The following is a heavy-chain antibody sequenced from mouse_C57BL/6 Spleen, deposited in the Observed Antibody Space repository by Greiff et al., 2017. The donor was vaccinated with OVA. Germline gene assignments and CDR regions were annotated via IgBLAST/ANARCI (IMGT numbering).Heavy chain of an antibody. V-gene: IGHV1-15*01. CDR3: TRGGPNYYGSRYFDV. J-gene: IGHJ1*03. CDR2: IDPETGGT. D-gene: IGHD1-1*01. Sequence: QVHVKQSGAELVRPGASVTLSCKASGYTFTDYEMHWVKQTPVHGLEWIGAIDPETGGTAYNQKFKGKAILTADKSSSTAYMELRSLTSEDSAVYYCTRGGPNYYGSRYFDVWGTGTTVTVSS. CDR1: GYTFTDYE.